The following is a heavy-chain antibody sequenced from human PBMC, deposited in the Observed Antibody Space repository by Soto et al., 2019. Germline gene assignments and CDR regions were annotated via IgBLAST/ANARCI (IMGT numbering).Heavy chain of an antibody. D-gene: IGHD3-22*01. Sequence: PGGSLRLSCAACGFTFSSYSINWVRQAPWKGLEWVSYISSSSSTIYYADSVKGRFTISRDNAKNSLYLQMNSLRGEDTAVYYCGRDLEGYYYDSSGYPIRAFDYLGQGTLVTVSS. CDR3: GRDLEGYYYDSSGYPIRAFDY. CDR1: GFTFSSYS. CDR2: ISSSSSTI. J-gene: IGHJ4*02. V-gene: IGHV3-48*01.